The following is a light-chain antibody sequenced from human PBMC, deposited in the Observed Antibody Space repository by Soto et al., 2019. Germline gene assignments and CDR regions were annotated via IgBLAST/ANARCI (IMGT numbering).Light chain of an antibody. CDR2: GAS. V-gene: IGKV3-15*01. J-gene: IGKJ1*01. Sequence: ETVMTQSPATLSVSPGERATLSCRASQSVGSNLAWYQQKPGQAPRLLIYGASTRATGIPARFSGSGSGTEFTLTISSLQSEDFALYYCQQYNNWWTFGQGTKVEIK. CDR3: QQYNNWWT. CDR1: QSVGSN.